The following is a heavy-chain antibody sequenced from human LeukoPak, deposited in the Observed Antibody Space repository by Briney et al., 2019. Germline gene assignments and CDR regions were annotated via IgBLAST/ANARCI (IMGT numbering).Heavy chain of an antibody. CDR3: ARGGIAAAANDAFDI. D-gene: IGHD6-13*01. CDR2: IKQDGSEK. V-gene: IGHV3-7*01. CDR1: GFTVSSNY. J-gene: IGHJ3*02. Sequence: GGSLRLSCAASGFTVSSNYMSWVRQAPGKGLEWVANIKQDGSEKYYVDSVKGRFTISRDNAKNSLYLQMNSLRAEDTAVYYCARGGIAAAANDAFDIWGQGTMVTVSS.